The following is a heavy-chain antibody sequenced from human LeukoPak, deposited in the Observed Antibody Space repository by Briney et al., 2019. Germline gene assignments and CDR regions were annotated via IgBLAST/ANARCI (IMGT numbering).Heavy chain of an antibody. D-gene: IGHD3-10*01. J-gene: IGHJ4*02. Sequence: PSETLSLTCTVSGGSISSSSYYWGWIRQPPGKGLEWIGSIYYSGSTYYNPSLKSRVTISVDMSKNQFSLKLSSVTAADTAVYYCARSQGDVVLWFGELIEWGQGTLVTVS. CDR2: IYYSGST. CDR1: GGSISSSSYY. V-gene: IGHV4-39*07. CDR3: ARSQGDVVLWFGELIE.